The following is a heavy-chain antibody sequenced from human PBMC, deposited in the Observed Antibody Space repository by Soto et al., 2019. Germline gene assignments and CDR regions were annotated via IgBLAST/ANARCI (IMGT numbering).Heavy chain of an antibody. J-gene: IGHJ4*02. CDR1: GYSFTNYW. V-gene: IGHV5-51*01. D-gene: IGHD3-16*02. CDR2: IYPGDSDT. CDR3: ALRRLGELSSLDY. Sequence: ESLKISCKGSGYSFTNYWIGWVRQMPGKGLEWMGIIYPGDSDTRYSPSFQGQVTISADKSISTASLQWSSLKASDTAMYYCALRRLGELSSLDYWGQGTLVTVSS.